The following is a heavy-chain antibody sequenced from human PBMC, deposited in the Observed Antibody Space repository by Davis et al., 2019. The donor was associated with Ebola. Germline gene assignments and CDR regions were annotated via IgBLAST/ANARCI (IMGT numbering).Heavy chain of an antibody. CDR1: GGSFSGYY. J-gene: IGHJ5*02. D-gene: IGHD5-18*01. Sequence: SETLSLTCAVYGGSFSGYYWSWIRQPPGKGLEWIGEINHSGSTNYNPSLKNRVTISVDTSKNQFSLKLSSVTAADTAVYYCARARGIQLWLRFDPWGQGTLVTVSS. CDR2: INHSGST. V-gene: IGHV4-34*01. CDR3: ARARGIQLWLRFDP.